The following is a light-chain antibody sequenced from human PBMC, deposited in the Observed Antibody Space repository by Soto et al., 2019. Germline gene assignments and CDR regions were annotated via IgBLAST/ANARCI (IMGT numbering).Light chain of an antibody. CDR2: GAS. Sequence: AIQMTQSPSSLSASVGDRVSITCRASQDISDDLGWYQQKPGKAPKVLIYGASILQSGVPSRFSGSGSGTDFTLTSSSLQPEDFATYYCLQDYNYPWTFGQGTRVEIK. V-gene: IGKV1-6*01. CDR3: LQDYNYPWT. J-gene: IGKJ1*01. CDR1: QDISDD.